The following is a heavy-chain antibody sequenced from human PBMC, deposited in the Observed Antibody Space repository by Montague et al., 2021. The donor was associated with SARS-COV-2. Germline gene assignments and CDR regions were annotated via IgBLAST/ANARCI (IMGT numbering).Heavy chain of an antibody. CDR2: MSYDGSSK. CDR1: GFTFSSYG. CDR3: ARDSYLSGFDY. Sequence: SLRLSCAASGFTFSSYGMHWVRQAPGKGLEWVAVMSYDGSSKYYADSVKGRFTISRDNSKNTLYLQMNSLRVEDTAVYYCARDSYLSGFDYWGQGTLVTVSS. J-gene: IGHJ4*02. V-gene: IGHV3-30-3*01. D-gene: IGHD3-10*01.